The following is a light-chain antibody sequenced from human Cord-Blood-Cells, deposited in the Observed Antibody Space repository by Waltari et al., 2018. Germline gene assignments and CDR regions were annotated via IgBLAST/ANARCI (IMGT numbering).Light chain of an antibody. Sequence: DIVMTQSPDSLAVSLGERATINCKSRQSVLYSSNNKNYLAWYQQKPGQPPTLLIYWASTRESGVPDRFSGSGSGTDFTLTISSLQAEDVAVYYCQQYYSTPTFGQGTKVEIK. J-gene: IGKJ1*01. CDR3: QQYYSTPT. V-gene: IGKV4-1*01. CDR2: WAS. CDR1: QSVLYSSNNKNY.